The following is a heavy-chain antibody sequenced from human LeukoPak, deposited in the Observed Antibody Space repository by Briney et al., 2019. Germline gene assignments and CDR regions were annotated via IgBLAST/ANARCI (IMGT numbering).Heavy chain of an antibody. CDR3: ARVPLVGYAFDY. CDR1: GGSFSGYY. Sequence: SETLSLTCAVYGGSFSGYYWSWIRQPPGKGLEWIGEINHSGSTNYNPSLKSRVTISVDKSKNQFSLKLSSVTAADTAVYYCARVPLVGYAFDYWGQGTLVTVSS. V-gene: IGHV4-34*01. J-gene: IGHJ4*02. D-gene: IGHD2-8*01. CDR2: INHSGST.